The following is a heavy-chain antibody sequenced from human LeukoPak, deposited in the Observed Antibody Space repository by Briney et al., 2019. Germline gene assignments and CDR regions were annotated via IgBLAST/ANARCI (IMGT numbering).Heavy chain of an antibody. CDR1: GGSISSGSYY. Sequence: SETLSLTCTVSGGSISSGSYYWSWIRQPAGKGLEWIGRIYTSGSTNYNPSLKSRVTISVDTSKNQFSLKLSSVTAADTAVYYCARDSVRGVSYYYYMDVRGKGTTVTISS. J-gene: IGHJ6*03. D-gene: IGHD3-10*02. CDR2: IYTSGST. V-gene: IGHV4-61*02. CDR3: ARDSVRGVSYYYYMDV.